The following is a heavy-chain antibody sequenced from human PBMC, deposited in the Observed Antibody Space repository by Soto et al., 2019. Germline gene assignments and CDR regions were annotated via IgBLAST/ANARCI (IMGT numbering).Heavy chain of an antibody. V-gene: IGHV1-3*01. J-gene: IGHJ5*02. CDR1: GYTFTSYA. CDR2: INAGNGNT. Sequence: ASVKVSYKASGYTFTSYAMHWVRQAPGQRLEWMGWINAGNGNTKYSQKFQGQVTISADKSISTAYLQWSSLKASDTAMYYCARGYYDSSGGFDPWGQGTLVTVSS. D-gene: IGHD3-22*01. CDR3: ARGYYDSSGGFDP.